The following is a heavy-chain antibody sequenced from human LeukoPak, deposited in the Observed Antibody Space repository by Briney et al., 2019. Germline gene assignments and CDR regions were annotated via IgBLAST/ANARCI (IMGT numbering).Heavy chain of an antibody. J-gene: IGHJ4*02. CDR1: GFRFNNSW. CDR3: ARDRFYNAFDF. Sequence: GGSLRLSCAASGFRFNNSWTDWVRQAPGKGLEWVAYIKPDGSQKEYVGSVKGRFTISRDNAKNSLYLQMSNLRAEDTAVYYCARDRFYNAFDFWGQGALVTVSS. CDR2: IKPDGSQK. V-gene: IGHV3-7*01. D-gene: IGHD5-24*01.